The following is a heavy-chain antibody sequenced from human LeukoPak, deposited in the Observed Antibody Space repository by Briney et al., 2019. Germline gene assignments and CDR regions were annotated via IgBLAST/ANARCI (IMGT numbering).Heavy chain of an antibody. J-gene: IGHJ3*02. CDR1: GFTFSSYW. D-gene: IGHD3-16*01. CDR2: IKQDGSEK. CDR3: ARDIKRGGDGKLGAFDI. Sequence: PGGSLRLSCAASGFTFSSYWMSWVRQAPGKGLEWVANIKQDGSEKNYVDSVKGRFTISRDNAKNSLYLQMNSLRAEDTAVYYCARDIKRGGDGKLGAFDIWGQGTMVTASS. V-gene: IGHV3-7*05.